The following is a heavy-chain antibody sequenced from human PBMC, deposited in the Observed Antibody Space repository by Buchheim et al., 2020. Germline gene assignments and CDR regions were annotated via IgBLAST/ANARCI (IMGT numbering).Heavy chain of an antibody. D-gene: IGHD3-10*01. V-gene: IGHV3-33*03. J-gene: IGHJ6*02. CDR2: TWYDGTNP. Sequence: QEQLVESGGGVAQPGTSLRLSCVASGFTFSTFAMHWVRQAPGKGLEWVSLTWYDGTNPSYADSVKGRFTISRDNAKNSLYLQMNSLRAEDTAVYYCASVFYGSGSYGSMDVWGQGTT. CDR3: ASVFYGSGSYGSMDV. CDR1: GFTFSTFA.